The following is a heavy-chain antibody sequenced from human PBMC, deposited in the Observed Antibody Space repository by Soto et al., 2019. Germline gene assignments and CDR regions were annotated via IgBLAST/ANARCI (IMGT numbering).Heavy chain of an antibody. V-gene: IGHV1-2*04. D-gene: IGHD2-15*01. Sequence: GASVKVSCKASGYTFTGYYMHWVRQAPGQGLEWMGWINPNSGGTNYAQKFQGWVTMTRDTSISTACMELSRLRSDDTAVYYCAREGYCSGGSCLLFDYWGQGTLVTVSS. J-gene: IGHJ4*02. CDR2: INPNSGGT. CDR1: GYTFTGYY. CDR3: AREGYCSGGSCLLFDY.